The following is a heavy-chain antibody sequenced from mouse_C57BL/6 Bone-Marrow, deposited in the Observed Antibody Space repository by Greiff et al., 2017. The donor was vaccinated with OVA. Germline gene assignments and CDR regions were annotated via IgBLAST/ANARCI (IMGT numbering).Heavy chain of an antibody. Sequence: QVQLQQSGAELAKPGASVKLSCKASGYTFTSYWMHWVKQRPGQGLEWIGCINPSSGYTKYNQKFKDKATLTADKSSSTAYMQLSSLTHEDSAVYYCARWGLRRGPWFAYWGQGTLVTVSA. D-gene: IGHD2-4*01. J-gene: IGHJ3*01. CDR3: ARWGLRRGPWFAY. CDR1: GYTFTSYW. V-gene: IGHV1-7*01. CDR2: INPSSGYT.